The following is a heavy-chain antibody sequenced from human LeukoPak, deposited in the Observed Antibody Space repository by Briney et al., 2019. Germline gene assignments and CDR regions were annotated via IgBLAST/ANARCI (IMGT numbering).Heavy chain of an antibody. CDR3: AKDSSGSYLGAFDI. CDR2: IYSGGST. V-gene: IGHV3-53*05. J-gene: IGHJ3*02. D-gene: IGHD1-26*01. CDR1: GFTVSSNC. Sequence: GGSLRLSCAASGFTVSSNCMSWVRQAPGKGLEWVSVIYSGGSTYYADSVKGRFTISRDNSKNTLYLQMNSLRAEDTAVYYCAKDSSGSYLGAFDIWGQGTMVTVSS.